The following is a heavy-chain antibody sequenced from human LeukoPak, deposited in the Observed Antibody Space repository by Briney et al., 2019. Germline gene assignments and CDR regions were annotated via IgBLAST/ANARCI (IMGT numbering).Heavy chain of an antibody. D-gene: IGHD3-16*01. V-gene: IGHV3-21*01. CDR2: ISSSSSYI. CDR3: GGWFWGTGDPPGFFNS. J-gene: IGHJ4*02. Sequence: GGSLRLSCAASGFTFSSYSMNWVRQAPGKGLEWVSSISSSSSYIYYADSVKGRFTISRDNAKNSLYLQMNSLRAEDTAVYYGGGWFWGTGDPPGFFNSWGGEPVATVSS. CDR1: GFTFSSYS.